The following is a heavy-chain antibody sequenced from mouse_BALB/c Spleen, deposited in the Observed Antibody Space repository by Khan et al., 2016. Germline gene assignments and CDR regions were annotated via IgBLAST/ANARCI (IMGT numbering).Heavy chain of an antibody. CDR3: VRQNLRWYFDV. CDR2: IRTKSNNLST. V-gene: IGHV10-1*02. CDR1: GFTFNTYA. D-gene: IGHD1-1*01. Sequence: EVKLLESGGGLVQPKGSLKLSCAASGFTFNTYAMDWVRQAPGKGLEWVARIRTKSNNLSTYYADSVKDRFTISRDDSQSMPYLQMNNLKTEDTAMYYCVRQNLRWYFDVWGAGTTVTVSS. J-gene: IGHJ1*01.